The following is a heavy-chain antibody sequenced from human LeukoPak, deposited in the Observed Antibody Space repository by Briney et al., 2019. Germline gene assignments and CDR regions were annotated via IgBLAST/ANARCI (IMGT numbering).Heavy chain of an antibody. CDR1: GFTFSDYN. CDR3: ARSQRRSYYGMDV. J-gene: IGHJ6*02. Sequence: PGGSLRLSCAASGFTFSDYNMSWIRQAPGKGLEWVSYISSSSSYTNYADSVKGRFTISRDNAKNSLYLQMNSLRAEDTAVYYCARSQRRSYYGMDVWGQGTTVTVSS. D-gene: IGHD1-1*01. V-gene: IGHV3-11*03. CDR2: ISSSSSYT.